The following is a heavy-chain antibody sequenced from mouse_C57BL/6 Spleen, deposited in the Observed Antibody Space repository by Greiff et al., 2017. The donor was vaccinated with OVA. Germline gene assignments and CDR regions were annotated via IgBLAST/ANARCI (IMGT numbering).Heavy chain of an antibody. CDR3: ARGKLTGPSMDY. CDR1: GYTFTSYW. CDR2: IHPNSGST. V-gene: IGHV1-64*01. D-gene: IGHD4-1*01. Sequence: QVQLQQPGAELVKPGASVKLSCKASGYTFTSYWMHWVKQRPGQGLEWIGMIHPNSGSTNYNEKVKSKATLTVDKSSSTAYMQLSSLTSEDSAVYYCARGKLTGPSMDYWGQGTSVTVSS. J-gene: IGHJ4*01.